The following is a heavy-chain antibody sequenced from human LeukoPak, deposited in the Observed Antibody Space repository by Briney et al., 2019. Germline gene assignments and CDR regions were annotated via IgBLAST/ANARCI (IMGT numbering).Heavy chain of an antibody. CDR1: GGSISSYY. CDR3: ARDRPVVVAATRYYGMDV. CDR2: IYTSGST. J-gene: IGHJ6*02. Sequence: PSETLSLTCTVSGGSISSYYWSWIRQPAGKGLEWIGRIYTSGSTNYNPSLKSRVTMSVDTSKNQFSLKLSSVTAADTAVYYCARDRPVVVAATRYYGMDVWGQGTTVTVS. D-gene: IGHD2-15*01. V-gene: IGHV4-4*07.